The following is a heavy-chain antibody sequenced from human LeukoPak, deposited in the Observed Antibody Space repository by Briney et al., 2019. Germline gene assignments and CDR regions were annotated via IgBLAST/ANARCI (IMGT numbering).Heavy chain of an antibody. V-gene: IGHV4-59*11. CDR3: ATIKRGNIYGYFDF. CDR2: MYHSVRT. Sequence: SETLSLTCTVPGGSISSHYWSWIRQPPGKGLEWIGYMYHSVRTKDNPSLKSRVTLSADTSKNQFSLRLSSVTAADTAVYYCATIKRGNIYGYFDFWGQGILVTVSS. J-gene: IGHJ4*02. CDR1: GGSISSHY. D-gene: IGHD5-18*01.